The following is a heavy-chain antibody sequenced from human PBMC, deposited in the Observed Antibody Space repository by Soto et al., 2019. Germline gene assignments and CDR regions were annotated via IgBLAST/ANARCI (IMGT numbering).Heavy chain of an antibody. CDR3: AKNLPRTGRFDY. Sequence: PSETLSLTCTLSGASITSTTYFWAWIRNPPGKGLEWVGSIYYSGKTNYNPSLKSRVTISVDRSKNQFSLQMSSVTAADTAVYYCAKNLPRTGRFDYWGQGSLVTVSS. J-gene: IGHJ4*02. CDR1: GASITSTTYF. CDR2: IYYSGKT. V-gene: IGHV4-39*01.